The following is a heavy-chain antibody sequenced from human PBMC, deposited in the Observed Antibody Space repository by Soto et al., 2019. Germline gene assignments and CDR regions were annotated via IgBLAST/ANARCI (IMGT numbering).Heavy chain of an antibody. CDR1: GGTFSSYA. CDR3: ARDFGGVFPPKGGTDV. V-gene: IGHV1-69*12. Sequence: QVQLVQSGAEVKKPGSSVKVSCKASGGTFSSYAISWVRQAPGQGLEWMGGIIPIFGTANYAQKFQGRVTMTADESTSTADMELSSLRSEDTAVYYCARDFGGVFPPKGGTDVGGPGNTVTVSS. CDR2: IIPIFGTA. J-gene: IGHJ6*02. D-gene: IGHD3-16*01.